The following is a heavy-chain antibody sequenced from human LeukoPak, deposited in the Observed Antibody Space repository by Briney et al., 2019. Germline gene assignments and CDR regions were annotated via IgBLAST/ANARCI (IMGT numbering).Heavy chain of an antibody. CDR3: ARGSRTLSADDAFDI. Sequence: SETLSLTCTVSGGSITSHYWSWIRQPPGKGLEWFGYIYYSGSTNYNPSLKSRVTISVDTSKNQFSLKLSSVTAADTAVYYCARGSRTLSADDAFDIWGQGTMVTVSS. J-gene: IGHJ3*02. CDR1: GGSITSHY. CDR2: IYYSGST. D-gene: IGHD2-2*01. V-gene: IGHV4-59*11.